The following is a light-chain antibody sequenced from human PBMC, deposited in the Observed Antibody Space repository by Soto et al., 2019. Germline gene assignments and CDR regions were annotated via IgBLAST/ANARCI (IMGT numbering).Light chain of an antibody. CDR1: QSISSW. CDR2: KAS. J-gene: IGKJ5*01. Sequence: DIQMTQSPSTLSASVGDRFTITCRSSQSISSWLAWYQQKPGKAPKLLIYKASSLESGVPSRFSGSGSGTDFTLTISSLQPEDFATYYCQQSYSTPLALGQGTRLEIK. CDR3: QQSYSTPLA. V-gene: IGKV1-5*03.